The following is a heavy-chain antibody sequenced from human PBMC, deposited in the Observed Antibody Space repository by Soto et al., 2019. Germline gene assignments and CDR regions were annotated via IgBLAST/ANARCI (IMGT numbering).Heavy chain of an antibody. CDR3: ARGSWNYDYYYYMDV. V-gene: IGHV4-34*01. D-gene: IGHD1-1*01. J-gene: IGHJ6*03. CDR2: INHSGST. CDR1: GGSFSGYY. Sequence: SETLSLTCAVYGGSFSGYYWSWIRQPPGKGLEWIGEINHSGSTNYNPSLKSRVTISVDTSKNQFSLKLSSVTAADTAVYYCARGSWNYDYYYYMDVWGKGTTVTVSS.